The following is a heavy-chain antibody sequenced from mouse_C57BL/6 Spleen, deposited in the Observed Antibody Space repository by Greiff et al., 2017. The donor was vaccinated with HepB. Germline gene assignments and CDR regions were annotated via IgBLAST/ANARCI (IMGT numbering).Heavy chain of an antibody. J-gene: IGHJ2*01. Sequence: QVQLQQPGAELVRPGSSVKLSCKASGYTFTSYWMHWVKQRPIQGLEWIGNIDPSDSYTNYNQKFKGKATLTVDTSSSTAYMQLSSLTSEDSAVYYCARRTTVVPDYWGQGTTLTVSS. V-gene: IGHV1-52*01. D-gene: IGHD1-1*01. CDR2: IDPSDSYT. CDR1: GYTFTSYW. CDR3: ARRTTVVPDY.